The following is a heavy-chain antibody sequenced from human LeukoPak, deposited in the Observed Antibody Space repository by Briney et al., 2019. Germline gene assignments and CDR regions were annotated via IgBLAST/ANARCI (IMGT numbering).Heavy chain of an antibody. J-gene: IGHJ4*02. CDR2: INWNGGST. CDR1: GFTFSNYG. CDR3: ASQEGGMAVAGYFDY. Sequence: GGSLRLSCAASGFTFSNYGMHWVRQAPGKGLEWVSGINWNGGSTGYADSVKGRFTISRDNAKNSLYLQMNSLRAEDTALYYCASQEGGMAVAGYFDYWGQGILVTVSS. D-gene: IGHD6-19*01. V-gene: IGHV3-20*04.